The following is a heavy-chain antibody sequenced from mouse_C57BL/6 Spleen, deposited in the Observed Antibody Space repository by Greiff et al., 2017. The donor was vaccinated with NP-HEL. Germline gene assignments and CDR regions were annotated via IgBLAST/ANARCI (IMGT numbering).Heavy chain of an antibody. Sequence: QVQLKESGAELVRPGTSVKVSCKASGYAFTNYLIEWVKQRPGQGLEWIGVINPGSGGTNYNEKFKGKATLTADKSSSTAYMQLSSLTSEDSAVYFCARSDDYGYYFDYWGQGTTRTVSS. CDR1: GYAFTNYL. CDR2: INPGSGGT. CDR3: ARSDDYGYYFDY. J-gene: IGHJ2*01. V-gene: IGHV1-54*01. D-gene: IGHD2-4*01.